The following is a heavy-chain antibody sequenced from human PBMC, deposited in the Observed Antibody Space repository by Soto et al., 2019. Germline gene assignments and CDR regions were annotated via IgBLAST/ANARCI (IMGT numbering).Heavy chain of an antibody. D-gene: IGHD2-2*01. J-gene: IGHJ4*02. CDR2: INPGGGST. CDR1: GYTFTSYY. V-gene: IGHV1-46*03. Sequence: GASVKVSCKASGYTFTSYYMHWVRQAPGQGLEWMGIINPGGGSTSYAQKFQGRITMTRDTSTSTVYMELSSLRSEVTAVYFCARDFAVVPSALYYFDYWGQGTLGTVSS. CDR3: ARDFAVVPSALYYFDY.